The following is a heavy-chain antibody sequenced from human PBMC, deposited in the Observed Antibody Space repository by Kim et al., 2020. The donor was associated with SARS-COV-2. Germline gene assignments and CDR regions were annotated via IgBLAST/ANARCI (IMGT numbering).Heavy chain of an antibody. V-gene: IGHV4-39*07. CDR1: GGSISSSSYY. CDR2: IYYSGST. J-gene: IGHJ4*02. D-gene: IGHD3-16*01. Sequence: SETLSLTCTVSGGSISSSSYYWGWIRQPPGKGLEWIGSIYYSGSTYYNPSLKSRVTISVDTSKNQFSLKLSSVTAADTAVYYCARWGSYYFDYWGQGTLVTVSS. CDR3: ARWGSYYFDY.